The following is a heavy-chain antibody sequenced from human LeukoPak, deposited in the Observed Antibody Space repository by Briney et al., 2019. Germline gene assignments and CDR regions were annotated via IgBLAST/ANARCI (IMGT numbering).Heavy chain of an antibody. CDR1: EYTFTSNA. CDR3: ARGGSSGYDY. J-gene: IGHJ4*02. CDR2: INTNTGNP. Sequence: ASVKVSCKASEYTFTSNAMNWVRQAPGQGLEWMGWINTNTGNPTYARGFTGRFVFSLDTSVNTAYLEISSLKGEASAVYYCARGGSSGYDYWGQGTLVTVSS. V-gene: IGHV7-4-1*02. D-gene: IGHD6-13*01.